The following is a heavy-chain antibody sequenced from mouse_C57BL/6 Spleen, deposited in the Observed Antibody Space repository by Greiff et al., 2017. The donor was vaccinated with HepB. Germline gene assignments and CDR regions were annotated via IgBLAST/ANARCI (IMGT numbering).Heavy chain of an antibody. CDR3: ARHWGNGNYWFAY. Sequence: EVKLVESGGGLVQPGGSLKLSCAASGFTFSDYYMYWVRQTPEKRLEWVAYISNGGGSTYYPDTVKGRFTISRDNAKNTLYLQMSRLKSEDTAMYYCARHWGNGNYWFAYWGQGTLVTVSA. D-gene: IGHD2-1*01. CDR1: GFTFSDYY. CDR2: ISNGGGST. J-gene: IGHJ3*01. V-gene: IGHV5-12*01.